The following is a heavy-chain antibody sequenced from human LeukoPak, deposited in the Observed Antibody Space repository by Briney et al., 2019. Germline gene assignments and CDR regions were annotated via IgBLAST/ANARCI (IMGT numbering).Heavy chain of an antibody. CDR3: AREQLYYYDSSGYDY. D-gene: IGHD3-22*01. V-gene: IGHV3-21*01. CDR1: GFSFSTYT. CDR2: ISSSSGYI. Sequence: GGSLRLSCAASGFSFSTYTMNWVRQAPGKGLEWVSSISSSSGYIYYADSVKGRFTISRDNAKNSLYLQMNSLRAEDTAVYYCAREQLYYYDSSGYDYWGQGTLVTVSS. J-gene: IGHJ4*02.